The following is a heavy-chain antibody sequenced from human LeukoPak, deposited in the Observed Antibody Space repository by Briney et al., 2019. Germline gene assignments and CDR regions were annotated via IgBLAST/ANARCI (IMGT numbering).Heavy chain of an antibody. D-gene: IGHD3-22*01. J-gene: IGHJ4*02. CDR1: GFTVSSNY. CDR3: ASYYYDSSGYLLFDY. V-gene: IGHV3-53*01. CDR2: IYIGGST. Sequence: GGSLRLSXAASGFTVSSNYMSWVRQAPGKGLEWVSVIYIGGSTYYADSVKGRFTISRDNSKNTLYLQMNSLRAEDTAVYYCASYYYDSSGYLLFDYWGQGTLVTVSS.